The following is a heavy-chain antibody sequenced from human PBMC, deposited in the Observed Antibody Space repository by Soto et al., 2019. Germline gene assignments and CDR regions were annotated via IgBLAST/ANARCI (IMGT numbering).Heavy chain of an antibody. CDR1: GYSFTNYY. J-gene: IGHJ4*02. Sequence: ASVKVSCKASGYSFTNYYIHWVRQAPGQGLEWMGMINPNGGSASYAQKFQGRVTMTRDTSTSTLYMEVSSLTSEDTAVYYCATRSPAFDYWGQGTPVTVSS. CDR3: ATRSPAFDY. CDR2: INPNGGSA. V-gene: IGHV1-46*01.